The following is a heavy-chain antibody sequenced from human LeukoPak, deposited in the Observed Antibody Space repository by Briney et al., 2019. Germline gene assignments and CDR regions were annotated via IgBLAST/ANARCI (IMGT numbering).Heavy chain of an antibody. CDR1: GYTFTDYY. D-gene: IGHD3-3*01. CDR2: INGNSGDT. V-gene: IGHV1-2*06. J-gene: IGHJ4*02. CDR3: ARVQTTGLLEWLY. Sequence: ASVKVSCKALGYTFTDYYMHWVRQAPGQGLEWMGRINGNSGDTKYAQKFQGRVTMTRDTSISTAYMELSRLRTDDTAIYYCARVQTTGLLEWLYWGQGALVTVSS.